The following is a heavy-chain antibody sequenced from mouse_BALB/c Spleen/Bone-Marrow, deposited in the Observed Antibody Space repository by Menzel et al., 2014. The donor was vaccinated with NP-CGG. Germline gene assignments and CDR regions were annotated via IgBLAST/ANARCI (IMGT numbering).Heavy chain of an antibody. V-gene: IGHV3-6*02. D-gene: IGHD1-2*01. CDR2: ISYDGSN. Sequence: EVQLVESGPGLVKPSQPLSLTCSVTGYSITSGYYWNWIRQFPGNKLEWMGYISYDGSNNYNPSLKNRISITRDTSKNQFFLKLSSVTTEDTASYYCASGYYGGSFAYWGQGTLVTVSA. CDR1: GYSITSGYY. J-gene: IGHJ3*01. CDR3: ASGYYGGSFAY.